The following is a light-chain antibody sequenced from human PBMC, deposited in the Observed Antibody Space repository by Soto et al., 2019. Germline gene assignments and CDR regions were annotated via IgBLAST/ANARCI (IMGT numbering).Light chain of an antibody. V-gene: IGKV1-39*01. Sequence: DIQMTKSPSTLSASVGDRVSISCRASQSISNYLNGYQQEPGKAPKVLIFAASRLQSGVPSRFSGSGSGTDFTLTVSSLQPEDFATYYCQQSYTRTFGQGTKV. CDR1: QSISNY. CDR2: AAS. J-gene: IGKJ1*01. CDR3: QQSYTRT.